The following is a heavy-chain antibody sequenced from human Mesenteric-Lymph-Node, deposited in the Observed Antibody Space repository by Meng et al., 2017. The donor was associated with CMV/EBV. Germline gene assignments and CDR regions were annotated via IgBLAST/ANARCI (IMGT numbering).Heavy chain of an antibody. D-gene: IGHD6-13*01. V-gene: IGHV3-20*04. CDR1: GFTFDDHG. J-gene: IGHJ5*02. CDR2: INWDGGRT. CDR3: AKDREAAAVFWFDP. Sequence: GGSLRLSCAASGFTFDDHGLSWVRQVPGKGLEWVSGINWDGGRTDYADSVKGRFTISRDNSKNTLYLQMNSLRAEDTAVYYCAKDREAAAVFWFDPWGQGTLVTVSS.